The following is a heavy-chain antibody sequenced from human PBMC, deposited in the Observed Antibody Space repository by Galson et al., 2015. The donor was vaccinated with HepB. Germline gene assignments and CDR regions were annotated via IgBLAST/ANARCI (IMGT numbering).Heavy chain of an antibody. V-gene: IGHV3-48*03. CDR3: ARGFYDSSLHYSYYYMDV. J-gene: IGHJ6*03. Sequence: SLRLSCAAAGFTFSSFEMNWVRQAPGKGLEWVSSISRSGSRTSDADSVKGRFTISRDNAKNTLYLQMNSLRAEDTAVYYCARGFYDSSLHYSYYYMDVWGKGTSVTVSS. D-gene: IGHD3-22*01. CDR2: ISRSGSRT. CDR1: GFTFSSFE.